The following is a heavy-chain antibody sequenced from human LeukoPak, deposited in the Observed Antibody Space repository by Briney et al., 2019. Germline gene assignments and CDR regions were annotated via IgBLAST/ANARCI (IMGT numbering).Heavy chain of an antibody. V-gene: IGHV3-53*01. CDR2: IYSGGST. J-gene: IGHJ4*02. CDR1: GFTFSNFW. CDR3: ARDVSHLGVVI. D-gene: IGHD3-3*01. Sequence: GGSLRLSCAASGFTFSNFWMSWVRQAPGKGLEWVSVIYSGGSTYYADSVKGRFTISRDNSKNTLYLQMNSLRAEDTAVYYCARDVSHLGVVIWGQGTLVTVSS.